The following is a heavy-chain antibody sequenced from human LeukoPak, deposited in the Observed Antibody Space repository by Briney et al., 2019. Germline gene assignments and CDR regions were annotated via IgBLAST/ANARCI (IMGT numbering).Heavy chain of an antibody. J-gene: IGHJ4*02. CDR3: ARVFGDYYDSSGYFIDY. D-gene: IGHD3-22*01. V-gene: IGHV1-2*02. Sequence: VASVKVSCKASGYTFTGYYMHWVRQAPGQGLEWMGWINPNSGGTNYAQKFQGRVTMTRDTSISTAYMELSRLRSDDTAVYYCARVFGDYYDSSGYFIDYWGQGTLVTVSS. CDR2: INPNSGGT. CDR1: GYTFTGYY.